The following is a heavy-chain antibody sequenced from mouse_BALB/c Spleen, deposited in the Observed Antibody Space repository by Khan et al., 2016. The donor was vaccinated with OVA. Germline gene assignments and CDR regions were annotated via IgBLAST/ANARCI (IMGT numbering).Heavy chain of an antibody. CDR3: ARFYDPYYALDY. D-gene: IGHD2-3*01. CDR1: GFSLTSYG. CDR2: IWAGGST. V-gene: IGHV2-9*02. Sequence: QVQLKESGPGLVAPSQSLSITCSVSGFSLTSYGINWVRQPPGKGLEWLGVIWAGGSTNYNSALMSRLSISKDNAKNQVFLKMNSLQTDDTAMYYCARFYDPYYALDYWGPGSSVTVSS. J-gene: IGHJ4*01.